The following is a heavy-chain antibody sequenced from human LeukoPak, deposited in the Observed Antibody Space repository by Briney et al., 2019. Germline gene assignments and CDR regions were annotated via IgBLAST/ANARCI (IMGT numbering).Heavy chain of an antibody. CDR1: GFTFSSYA. CDR2: ISGSGGST. D-gene: IGHD2-15*01. V-gene: IGHV3-23*01. CDR3: AKDRGLVVVAAAFDY. J-gene: IGHJ4*02. Sequence: GGSLRLSCAASGFTFSSYAMSWVRQAPGKGLEWVSAISGSGGSTYYADSVKGRFTISRDNSKNTLYLQMNSLRAEDTAVYYCAKDRGLVVVAAAFDYWGQGTLVTVSS.